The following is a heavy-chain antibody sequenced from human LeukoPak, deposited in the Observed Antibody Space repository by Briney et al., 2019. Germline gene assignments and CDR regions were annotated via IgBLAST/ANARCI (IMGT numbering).Heavy chain of an antibody. D-gene: IGHD3-3*01. CDR3: AREGGSGYSDY. J-gene: IGHJ4*02. CDR1: GGSLSSYY. Sequence: SETLSLTCTVSGGSLSSYYWSWIRQPPGKGLAWIGYIYYSGSTNYNPSLKSRVTISVDTSKNQFSLKLSSVTAADTAVYYCAREGGSGYSDYWGQGTLVTVSS. V-gene: IGHV4-59*01. CDR2: IYYSGST.